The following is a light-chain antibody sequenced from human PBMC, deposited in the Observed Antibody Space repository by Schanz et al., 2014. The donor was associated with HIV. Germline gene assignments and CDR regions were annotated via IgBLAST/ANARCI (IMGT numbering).Light chain of an antibody. J-gene: IGKJ3*01. Sequence: EIVLTQSPGTLSLSPGERATLSCRASQSVTSRYLAWYKQKHGQAPRLLIFDASIRATGIPDRFSGSGSGTDFTLTISRLEPEDFAVYYCQQYGSSPLFTFGPGTKVDLK. CDR2: DAS. CDR1: QSVTSRY. V-gene: IGKV3-20*01. CDR3: QQYGSSPLFT.